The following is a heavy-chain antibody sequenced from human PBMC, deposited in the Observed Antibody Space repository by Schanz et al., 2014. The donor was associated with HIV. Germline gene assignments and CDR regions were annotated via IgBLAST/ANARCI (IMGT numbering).Heavy chain of an antibody. V-gene: IGHV3-74*01. CDR1: GFTFSNYA. J-gene: IGHJ2*01. Sequence: EVQLLESGGGLVQPGGSLRLSCAASGFTFSNYAMTWVRQAPGKGLVWVSRINALGTTTAYADSVKGRFAISRDNAKRTLYLQMNSLRAEESAVFYCARESNGAFDLWGRGTLVTVSS. CDR2: INALGTTT. CDR3: ARESNGAFDL.